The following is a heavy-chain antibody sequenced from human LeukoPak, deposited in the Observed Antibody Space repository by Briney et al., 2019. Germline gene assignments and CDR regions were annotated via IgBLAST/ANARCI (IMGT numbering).Heavy chain of an antibody. Sequence: SETLSLTCAVSGGSISSGGYSWSWIRQPPGKGLEWIGYIYHSGSTYYNPSLKSRVTISVDRSKNQFSLKLSSVTAADTAVYYCARDGDYYGSGSHDAFDIWGQGTMVTVSS. V-gene: IGHV4-30-2*01. CDR2: IYHSGST. CDR3: ARDGDYYGSGSHDAFDI. J-gene: IGHJ3*02. CDR1: GGSISSGGYS. D-gene: IGHD3-10*01.